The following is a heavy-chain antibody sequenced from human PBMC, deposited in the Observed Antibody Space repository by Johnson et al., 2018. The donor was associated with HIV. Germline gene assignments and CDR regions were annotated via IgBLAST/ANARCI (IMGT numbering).Heavy chain of an antibody. CDR3: AKDVGNYWPDAFDI. Sequence: VQLVESGGGVVQPGRSLRLSCAASGFTVSSNYMSWVRQAPGKGLEWVSVIYSGGSTYYADSVKGRFTITRDNSKNTVYLQMNSLRTEDTAVYYCAKDVGNYWPDAFDIWGQGTLVTVSS. D-gene: IGHD3-22*01. CDR2: IYSGGST. CDR1: GFTVSSNY. J-gene: IGHJ3*02. V-gene: IGHV3-66*02.